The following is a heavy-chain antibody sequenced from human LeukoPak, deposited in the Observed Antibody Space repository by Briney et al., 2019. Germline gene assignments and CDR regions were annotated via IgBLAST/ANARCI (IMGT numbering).Heavy chain of an antibody. J-gene: IGHJ3*02. CDR3: ARLPNAFDI. CDR2: IYPGDSDT. V-gene: IGHV5-51*01. CDR1: GSRFTSYW. Sequence: RGGSLEISCKGSGSRFTSYWIGWGRQVPGKGLEWMGIIYPGDSDTRYSPSFQGQVTISADKSISTAYLQWSSLKASGTAMYYCARLPNAFDIWGQGTMVTVSS.